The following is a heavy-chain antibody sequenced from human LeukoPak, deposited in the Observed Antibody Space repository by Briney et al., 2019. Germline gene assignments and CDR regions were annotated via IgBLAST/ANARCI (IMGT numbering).Heavy chain of an antibody. J-gene: IGHJ6*03. CDR2: IYPGDSDT. CDR3: ARQGLYPPNYYYMDV. CDR1: GYSFTSYW. D-gene: IGHD2/OR15-2a*01. Sequence: EESLKISCKGSGYSFTSYWIGWVRQMPGKGLEWMGIIYPGDSDTRYSPSFQGQVTISADKSISTAYLQWSSLKASDTAMYYCARQGLYPPNYYYMDVWGKGTTVTVSS. V-gene: IGHV5-51*01.